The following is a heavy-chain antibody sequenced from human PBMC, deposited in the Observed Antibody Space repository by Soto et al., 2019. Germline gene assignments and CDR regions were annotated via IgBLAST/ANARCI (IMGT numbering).Heavy chain of an antibody. D-gene: IGHD2-2*01. Sequence: QVQLQESGPGLVKPSETLSLTCTVPGGSISSYYWSWIRQPPGKGLEWIGYIYYSGSTNYNPSLKSRVTISIDTSKNQFSLKLSSVTAADTAVYYCARVLGYCGSASCYGGVDYWGQGTLVTVSS. CDR3: ARVLGYCGSASCYGGVDY. J-gene: IGHJ4*02. CDR2: IYYSGST. V-gene: IGHV4-59*01. CDR1: GGSISSYY.